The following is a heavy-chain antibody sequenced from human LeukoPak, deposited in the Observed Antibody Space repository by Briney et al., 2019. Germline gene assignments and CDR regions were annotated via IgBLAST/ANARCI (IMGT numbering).Heavy chain of an antibody. CDR1: GFTFSVYY. V-gene: IGHV3-11*04. CDR3: ARVGGYCSSTSCWGENWFDP. J-gene: IGHJ5*02. CDR2: ISSSGSTI. D-gene: IGHD2-2*01. Sequence: PGGSLRLSCAASGFTFSVYYMSWIRQAPGKGLEWVSYISSSGSTIYYADSVKGRFTISRDNAKNSLYLQMNSLRAEDTAVYYCARVGGYCSSTSCWGENWFDPWGQGTLVTVSS.